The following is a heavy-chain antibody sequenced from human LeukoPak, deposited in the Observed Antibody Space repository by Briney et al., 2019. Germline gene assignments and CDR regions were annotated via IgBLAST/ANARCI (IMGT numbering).Heavy chain of an antibody. D-gene: IGHD2-2*01. V-gene: IGHV3-11*04. Sequence: GGSLRLSCAASGFTFSDYYMTWLRQAPGKGLEWISYISSSGSTIYYADSVKGRFTISRDNAKNSLYLQMNSLRAEDTAVYYCARGEYCSSASCYEYFQHWGQGTLVTVSS. CDR2: ISSSGSTI. CDR1: GFTFSDYY. CDR3: ARGEYCSSASCYEYFQH. J-gene: IGHJ1*01.